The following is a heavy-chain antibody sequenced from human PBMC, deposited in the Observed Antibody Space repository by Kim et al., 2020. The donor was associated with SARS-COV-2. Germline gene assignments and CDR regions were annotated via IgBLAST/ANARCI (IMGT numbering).Heavy chain of an antibody. CDR1: GFTVSSNY. J-gene: IGHJ6*02. V-gene: IGHV3-53*01. Sequence: GGSLRLSCAASGFTVSSNYMSWVRQAPGKGLEWVSVIYSGGSTYYADSVKGRFTISRDNSKNTLYLQMNSLRAEDTAVYYCARDSYYYGSGSYYSYGMDVWGQGTTVTVSS. CDR2: IYSGGST. D-gene: IGHD3-10*01. CDR3: ARDSYYYGSGSYYSYGMDV.